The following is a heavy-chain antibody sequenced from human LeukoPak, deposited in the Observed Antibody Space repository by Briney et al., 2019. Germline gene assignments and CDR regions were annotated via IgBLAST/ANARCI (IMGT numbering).Heavy chain of an antibody. Sequence: GGSLRLSCAASGFTFSSYWMSWVRQAPGKGLEWVANIKQDGSEKYYVDSVKGRFTISRDNAKNSLYLQMNSLRAEDTAAYYCARLGGYCSSTSCSSTNWFDPWGQGTLVTVSS. J-gene: IGHJ5*02. CDR2: IKQDGSEK. CDR1: GFTFSSYW. V-gene: IGHV3-7*01. CDR3: ARLGGYCSSTSCSSTNWFDP. D-gene: IGHD2-2*01.